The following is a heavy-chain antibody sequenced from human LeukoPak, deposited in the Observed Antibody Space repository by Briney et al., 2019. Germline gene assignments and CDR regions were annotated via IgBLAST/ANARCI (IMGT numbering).Heavy chain of an antibody. CDR1: GGSISSSSYF. J-gene: IGHJ5*02. CDR3: ARARRANGQRIAAAGTLDP. V-gene: IGHV4-39*07. Sequence: SEALSLTCTVSGGSISSSSYFWGWIRQPPGKGLEWIGSIYYSGSTYYNPSLKSRVTISVDTSKNQFSLKLSSVTAADTAVYYCARARRANGQRIAAAGTLDPWGQGTLATVSS. D-gene: IGHD6-13*01. CDR2: IYYSGST.